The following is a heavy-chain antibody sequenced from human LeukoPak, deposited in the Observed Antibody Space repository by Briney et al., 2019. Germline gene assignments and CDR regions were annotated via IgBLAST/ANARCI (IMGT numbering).Heavy chain of an antibody. D-gene: IGHD6-6*01. CDR2: IYYSGST. J-gene: IGHJ4*02. CDR1: GGSISSGDYY. CDR3: ARVIAARLPPDY. V-gene: IGHV4-30-4*08. Sequence: PSQTLSLTCTVSGGSISSGDYYWSWIRQPPGKGLGRIGYIYYSGSTYYNPSLKSRVTISVDTSKNQFSLKLSSVTAADTAVYYCARVIAARLPPDYWGQGTLVTVSS.